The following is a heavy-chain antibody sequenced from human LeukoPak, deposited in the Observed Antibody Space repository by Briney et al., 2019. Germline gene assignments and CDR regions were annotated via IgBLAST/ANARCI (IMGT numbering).Heavy chain of an antibody. CDR2: IYSGGST. J-gene: IGHJ4*02. D-gene: IGHD3-22*01. V-gene: IGHV3-53*01. Sequence: PGGSLRLSCAASGFTVSSNYMSWVRQAPGKGLEWVSVIYSGGSTYYADSVKGRFTISRDNSKSTLYIQMNSLRAEDTAVYYCAKDLYYYDSSGSDYWGQGTLVTVSS. CDR3: AKDLYYYDSSGSDY. CDR1: GFTVSSNY.